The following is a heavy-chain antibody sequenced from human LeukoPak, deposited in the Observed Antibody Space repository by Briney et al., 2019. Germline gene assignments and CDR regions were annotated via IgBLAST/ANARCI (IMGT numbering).Heavy chain of an antibody. CDR1: GGSLSSSNW. D-gene: IGHD6-6*01. CDR2: IYHSGST. J-gene: IGHJ4*02. Sequence: SETLSLTCAVSGGSLSSSNWWSGVRQPPGKGLEWIGEIYHSGSTNYNPSLTSRVTISVDKSKNQFSLKLSSVTAADTAVYYCARDWGYSSSLWGQGTLVTVSP. CDR3: ARDWGYSSSL. V-gene: IGHV4-4*02.